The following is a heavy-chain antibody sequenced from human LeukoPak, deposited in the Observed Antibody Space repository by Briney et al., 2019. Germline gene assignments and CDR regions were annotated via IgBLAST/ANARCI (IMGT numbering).Heavy chain of an antibody. CDR2: IYYSGST. CDR1: GGSISSYH. V-gene: IGHV4-59*01. J-gene: IGHJ3*02. CDR3: ARDFARYCSGGSCYSGAFDI. D-gene: IGHD2-15*01. Sequence: SETLPLTCTVSGGSISSYHWSWIRQPPGKGLEWIGYIYYSGSTNYNPSLKSRVTISVDTSKNQFSLKLSSVTAADTAVYYCARDFARYCSGGSCYSGAFDIWGQGTMVTVSS.